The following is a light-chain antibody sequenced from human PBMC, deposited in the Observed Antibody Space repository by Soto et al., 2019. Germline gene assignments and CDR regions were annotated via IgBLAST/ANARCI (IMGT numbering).Light chain of an antibody. CDR1: QTISSW. Sequence: IKMTQSPSTLSLSLGDRVTITCRASQTISSWLAWYQQKPGNAPKLXIYKASTLKSGVPSTFSGSGSGTEFTLTISSLQPDDFATYYCQHYNSYSEAFGQGT. CDR3: QHYNSYSEA. V-gene: IGKV1-5*03. CDR2: KAS. J-gene: IGKJ1*01.